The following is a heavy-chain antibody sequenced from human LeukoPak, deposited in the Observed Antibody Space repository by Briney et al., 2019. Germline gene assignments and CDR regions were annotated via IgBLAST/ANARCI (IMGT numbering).Heavy chain of an antibody. J-gene: IGHJ4*02. CDR2: INHSGST. Sequence: PSETLSLTCAVYGGSFSGYYWSWIRQPPGKGLEWIGEINHSGSTNYNPSLKSRVTISVDTSKNQFSLKLSSVTAADTAVYYCASSLVVPAASHYFDYWGQGTLVTVSS. V-gene: IGHV4-34*01. D-gene: IGHD2-2*01. CDR1: GGSFSGYY. CDR3: ASSLVVPAASHYFDY.